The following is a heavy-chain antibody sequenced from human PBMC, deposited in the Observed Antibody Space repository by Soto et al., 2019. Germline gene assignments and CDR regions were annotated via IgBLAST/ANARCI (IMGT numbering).Heavy chain of an antibody. Sequence: ASVKVSCKASGGTFSSYAISWVRQAPGQGLEWMGGIIPIFGTANYAQKFQGRVTITADESTSTAYMELSSLRSEDTAVYYCAREPPEYCSSTSCCSPLDVWGQGTTVTVSS. D-gene: IGHD2-2*01. CDR3: AREPPEYCSSTSCCSPLDV. J-gene: IGHJ6*02. V-gene: IGHV1-69*13. CDR1: GGTFSSYA. CDR2: IIPIFGTA.